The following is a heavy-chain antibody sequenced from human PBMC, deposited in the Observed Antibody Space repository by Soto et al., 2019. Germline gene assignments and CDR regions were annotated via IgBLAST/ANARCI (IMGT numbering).Heavy chain of an antibody. CDR2: IYYSGST. V-gene: IGHV4-59*08. CDR3: ARLYYDFWSGYYNYYYMDV. Sequence: SETLSLTCTVSGGSIISYYWSWIRQPPGKGLEWIGYIYYSGSTNYNPSLKSRVTISVDTSKNQFSLKLSSVTAADTAVYYCARLYYDFWSGYYNYYYMDVWGKGTTVTVSS. J-gene: IGHJ6*03. CDR1: GGSIISYY. D-gene: IGHD3-3*01.